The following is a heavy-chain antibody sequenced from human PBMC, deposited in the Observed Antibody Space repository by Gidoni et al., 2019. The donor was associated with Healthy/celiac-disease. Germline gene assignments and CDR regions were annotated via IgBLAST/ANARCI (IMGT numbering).Heavy chain of an antibody. J-gene: IGHJ3*02. Sequence: QVQLQQSGPGLVKPSHTLSLTCAISGYSVSSTSASWNWIRQSPSRVLECLGRTYYRSKWYNDYAVSVKSRITINPDTSKNQFSLKLNSVTPEDTAVYYCAQSGVGVTGYYNWAFDIWGQGTMVTVSS. D-gene: IGHD3-9*01. CDR1: GYSVSSTSAS. CDR3: AQSGVGVTGYYNWAFDI. V-gene: IGHV6-1*01. CDR2: TYYRSKWYN.